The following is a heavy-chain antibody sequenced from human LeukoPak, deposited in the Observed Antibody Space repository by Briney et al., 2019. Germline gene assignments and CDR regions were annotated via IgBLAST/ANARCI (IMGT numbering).Heavy chain of an antibody. CDR3: ATTFTYYYDSSGYYPFDY. Sequence: ASVKVSCKASGYTFTGYYMHWVRQAPGQGLEWMGWINPNSGGTNYAQKFQGRVTMTRDTSISTAYMELSRLRSEDTAVYYCATTFTYYYDSSGYYPFDYWGQGTLVTVSS. J-gene: IGHJ4*02. CDR1: GYTFTGYY. D-gene: IGHD3-22*01. V-gene: IGHV1-2*02. CDR2: INPNSGGT.